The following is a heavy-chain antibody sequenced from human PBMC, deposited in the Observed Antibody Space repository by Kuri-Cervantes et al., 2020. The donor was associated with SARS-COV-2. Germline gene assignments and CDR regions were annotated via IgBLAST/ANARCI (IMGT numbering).Heavy chain of an antibody. D-gene: IGHD2-2*01. CDR3: ARCYSSTRFYFQH. CDR1: GYNFGIYD. J-gene: IGHJ1*01. Sequence: ASVKVSCKASGYNFGIYDITWVRQAPGQGLEWMGWISVYTGNTNYAQKFQGRVTITTDESTSTGYMELSSLRSEDTAVYYCARCYSSTRFYFQHWGQGTLVTVSS. CDR2: ISVYTGNT. V-gene: IGHV1-18*01.